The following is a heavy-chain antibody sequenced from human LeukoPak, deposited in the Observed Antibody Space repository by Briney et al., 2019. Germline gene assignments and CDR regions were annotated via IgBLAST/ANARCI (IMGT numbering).Heavy chain of an antibody. CDR1: GYTFTGYY. V-gene: IGHV1-2*04. D-gene: IGHD2-21*02. CDR2: INPNSGGT. J-gene: IGHJ4*02. CDR3: ARGPRWVVVTAAPFDY. Sequence: EASVKVSCKASGYTFTGYYMHWVRQAPGQGLEWMGWINPNSGGTNYAQKFQGWVTMTRDTSISTAYMELSRLRSDDTAVYYCARGPRWVVVTAAPFDYWGQGTLVTVSS.